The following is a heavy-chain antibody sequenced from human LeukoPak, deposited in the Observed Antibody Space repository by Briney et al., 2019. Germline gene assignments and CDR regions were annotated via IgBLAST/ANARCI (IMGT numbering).Heavy chain of an antibody. V-gene: IGHV4-30-2*02. D-gene: IGHD4-23*01. CDR2: IYHSGST. Sequence: SETLSLTCAVSGGSISSGGYSWSWIRQPPGKGLEWIGYIYHSGSTYYNPSLKSRVTISVDRSKNQFSLKLSSVTAADTAVYYCARKTTVVTSFDYWGQGTLVTVSS. J-gene: IGHJ4*02. CDR3: ARKTTVVTSFDY. CDR1: GGSISSGGYS.